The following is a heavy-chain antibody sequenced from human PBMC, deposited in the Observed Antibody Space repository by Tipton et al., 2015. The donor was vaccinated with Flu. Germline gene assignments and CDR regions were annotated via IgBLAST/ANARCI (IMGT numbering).Heavy chain of an antibody. CDR3: ARDTFGYYDSSGYTSV. CDR2: IYSGGST. CDR1: GFTVSSNY. J-gene: IGHJ4*02. D-gene: IGHD3-22*01. Sequence: SLRLSCAASGFTVSSNYMSWVRQAPGKGLEWVSVIYSGGSTYYADSVKGRFTISRDNSKNTLYLQMNSLRAEDTAVYYCARDTFGYYDSSGYTSVWGQGTPVTVSS. V-gene: IGHV3-66*01.